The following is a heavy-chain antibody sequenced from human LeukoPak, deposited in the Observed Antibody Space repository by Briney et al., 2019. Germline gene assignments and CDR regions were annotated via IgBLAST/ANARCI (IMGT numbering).Heavy chain of an antibody. D-gene: IGHD6-13*01. V-gene: IGHV4-30-4*08. CDR1: GGSISSGNHY. Sequence: SETLSLTCTVSGGSISSGNHYWSWMRQPPGKGLEWIGYIYYSGSTDYNPSLKSRVTISVDTSKNQFSLKLSPVTAADTAVYYCARDDHSSSFIWGQGTLVTVSS. CDR3: ARDDHSSSFI. CDR2: IYYSGST. J-gene: IGHJ4*02.